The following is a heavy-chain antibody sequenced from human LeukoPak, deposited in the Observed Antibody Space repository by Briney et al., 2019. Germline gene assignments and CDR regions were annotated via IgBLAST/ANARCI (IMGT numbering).Heavy chain of an antibody. Sequence: GGSLRLSCAASGFTFSSYCMHWVRQAPEKGLVWVSLINSDGSSTSYADSVKGRFTISRDNAKNTLYLQMNSLRAEDTAVYYCATTTYYWGQGTLVTVSS. CDR2: INSDGSST. CDR1: GFTFSSYC. V-gene: IGHV3-74*01. CDR3: ATTTYY. J-gene: IGHJ4*02. D-gene: IGHD1-7*01.